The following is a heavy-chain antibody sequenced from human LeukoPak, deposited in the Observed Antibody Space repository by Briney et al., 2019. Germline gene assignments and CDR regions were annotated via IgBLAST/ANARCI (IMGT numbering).Heavy chain of an antibody. Sequence: ASVKVSCKASGYTITGYYMHWVRQAPGQGLEWMGWINPNSGGTNYAQKFQGRVTMTRDTSISTAYMELSRLRSDDTAVYYCAXXXXXXXXXXTGYFGYFQHWGQGTLVTVSS. J-gene: IGHJ1*01. CDR1: GYTITGYY. CDR3: AXXXXXXXXXXTGYFGYFQH. CDR2: INPNSGGT. D-gene: IGHD3-9*01. V-gene: IGHV1-2*02.